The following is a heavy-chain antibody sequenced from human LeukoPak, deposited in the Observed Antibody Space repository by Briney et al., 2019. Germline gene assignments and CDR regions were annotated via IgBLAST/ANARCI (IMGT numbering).Heavy chain of an antibody. D-gene: IGHD4-23*01. V-gene: IGHV3-48*01. CDR1: GFTFSSYS. CDR2: ISSSSSTI. CDR3: ARGGPTVVTLDAFDI. J-gene: IGHJ3*02. Sequence: GGSLRLSCAASGFTFSSYSMKWVRQAPGKGLEWVSYISSSSSTIYYADSVKGRFTISRDNAKNSLYLQMNSLRAEDTAVYYCARGGPTVVTLDAFDIWGQGTMVTVSS.